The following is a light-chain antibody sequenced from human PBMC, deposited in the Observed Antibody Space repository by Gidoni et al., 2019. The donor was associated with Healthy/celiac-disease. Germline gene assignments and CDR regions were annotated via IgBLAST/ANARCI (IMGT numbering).Light chain of an antibody. V-gene: IGLV8-61*01. CDR2: NTN. CDR1: SGSVSTSYY. J-gene: IGLJ3*02. Sequence: QTVVTQEPSFSVSPGGTVTLTCGLSSGSVSTSYYPSWYQQTPGQAPRTLIYNTNTRSSGVPARFSGSILGTKAALTITGAQADDESDYYCVLYMGSGISVFGGGTELTVL. CDR3: VLYMGSGISV.